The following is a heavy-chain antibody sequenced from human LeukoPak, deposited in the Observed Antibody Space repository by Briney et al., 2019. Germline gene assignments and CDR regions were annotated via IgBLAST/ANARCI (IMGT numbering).Heavy chain of an antibody. D-gene: IGHD6-13*01. J-gene: IGHJ4*02. Sequence: GRSLRLSCAASGFTLSNDEVNWVRQPPGKGLEWVAYISRTGATTYYLDSVKGRFTTSGDSAKDSVYLQMNSLRAEDTAVYYCARGLLWYRLDSWGQGTLVTVSS. V-gene: IGHV3-48*03. CDR1: GFTLSNDE. CDR2: ISRTGATT. CDR3: ARGLLWYRLDS.